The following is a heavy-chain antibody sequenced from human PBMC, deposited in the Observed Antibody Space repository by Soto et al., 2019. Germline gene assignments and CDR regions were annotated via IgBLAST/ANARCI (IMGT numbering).Heavy chain of an antibody. D-gene: IGHD6-13*01. V-gene: IGHV3-33*01. Sequence: PGGSLRLSCAASGFTFSSYGMHWVRQAPGKGLEWVAVIWYDGSNKYYADSVKGRFTISRDNSKNTLYLQMNSLRAEDTAVYYWARQGYHPSRPGIADFWGQGTLVTVSS. CDR1: GFTFSSYG. J-gene: IGHJ4*02. CDR2: IWYDGSNK. CDR3: ARQGYHPSRPGIADF.